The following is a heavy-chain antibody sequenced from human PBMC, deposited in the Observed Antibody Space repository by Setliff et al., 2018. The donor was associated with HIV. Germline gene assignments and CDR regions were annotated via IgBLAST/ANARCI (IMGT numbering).Heavy chain of an antibody. Sequence: KPSETLSLTCAVSAYSINSVYYWGWIRQSPGKGLEWIASIYHSGSTYYNPSLKSRVTISVDTSKNQFSLKLSSVTAAYTAVYYCARHDGTYCGGDCYLLGYFDLWGRGTLVTVSS. CDR3: ARHDGTYCGGDCYLLGYFDL. CDR1: AYSINSVYY. D-gene: IGHD2-21*02. J-gene: IGHJ2*01. CDR2: IYHSGST. V-gene: IGHV4-38-2*01.